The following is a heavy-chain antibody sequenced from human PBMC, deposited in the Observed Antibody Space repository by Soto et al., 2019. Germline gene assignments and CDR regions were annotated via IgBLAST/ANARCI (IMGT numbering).Heavy chain of an antibody. CDR3: ARLPPHTAPPVDAFDI. CDR1: GDSISSYS. J-gene: IGHJ3*02. CDR2: IYYSGNT. Sequence: SETLSLTCTVSGDSISSYSWSWIRQPPGKGLEWIGNIYYSGNTNYNPSLKSRVTISVDTSKNQFSLKLSSVTAADTAVYYCARLPPHTAPPVDAFDIWGQGTMVTVSS. V-gene: IGHV4-59*08.